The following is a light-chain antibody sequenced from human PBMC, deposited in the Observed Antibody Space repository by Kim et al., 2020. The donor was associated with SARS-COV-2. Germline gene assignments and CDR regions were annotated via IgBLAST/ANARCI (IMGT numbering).Light chain of an antibody. CDR1: QNLLHSNGYNY. CDR2: MGS. J-gene: IGKJ4*01. Sequence: PDSISCRASQNLLHSNGYNYLDWYVKKPGQSPQLLIYMGSNRASGVPDRVTGSGSGTDFTLKISRVEAEDVGIYYCMQALQTPLTFGGGTKVDIK. V-gene: IGKV2-28*01. CDR3: MQALQTPLT.